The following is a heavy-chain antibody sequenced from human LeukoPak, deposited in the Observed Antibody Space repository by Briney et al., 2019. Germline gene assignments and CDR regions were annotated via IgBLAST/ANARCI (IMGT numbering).Heavy chain of an antibody. J-gene: IGHJ3*02. CDR2: MNPNSGNT. V-gene: IGHV1-8*01. D-gene: IGHD2-15*01. CDR3: ARGKAGDSGGHRAFDI. Sequence: ASVKVSCEASGYTFTAYDINWVRQATGQGPEWMGWMNPNSGNTGYAQKFQGSVTITRNTSISTAYMDFSNLRPEDTAVYYCARGKAGDSGGHRAFDIWGQGTVVTVSS. CDR1: GYTFTAYD.